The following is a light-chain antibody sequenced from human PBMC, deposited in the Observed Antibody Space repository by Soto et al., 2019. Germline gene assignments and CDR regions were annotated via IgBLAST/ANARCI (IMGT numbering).Light chain of an antibody. V-gene: IGKV3-11*01. CDR2: DTS. CDR1: QSVSRY. Sequence: EIVLTQSPATLSLSPGERATLSCRASQSVSRYLAWYQQKPGQAPRLLIYDTSHRATGIPARFSGSGSGTDFTPTISSLEPEDFTVYYCQQRSSWPTFGGGTKVEIK. CDR3: QQRSSWPT. J-gene: IGKJ4*01.